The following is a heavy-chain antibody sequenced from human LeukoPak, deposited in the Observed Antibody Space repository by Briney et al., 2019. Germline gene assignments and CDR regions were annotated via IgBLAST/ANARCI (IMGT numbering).Heavy chain of an antibody. CDR2: INPNSGGT. Sequence: ASVKVSCKASGYTFTSYAMNWVRQAPGQGLEWMGWINPNSGGTNYAQKFQGRVTMTRDTSISTAYMELSRLRSDDTAVYYCARERYGDLVGWFDPWGQGTLVTVSS. J-gene: IGHJ5*02. V-gene: IGHV1-2*02. D-gene: IGHD4-17*01. CDR1: GYTFTSYA. CDR3: ARERYGDLVGWFDP.